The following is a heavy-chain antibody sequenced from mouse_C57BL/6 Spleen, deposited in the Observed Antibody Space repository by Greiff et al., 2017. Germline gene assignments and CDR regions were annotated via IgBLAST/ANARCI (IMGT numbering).Heavy chain of an antibody. Sequence: EVMLVESGGGLVKPGGSLKLSCAASGFTFSSYAMSWVRQTPEKRLEWVATISDGGSYTYYPDNVKGRFTISRDNAKNNLYLQMSHLKSADTAMYYCARDSNFWYFDVWGTGTTVTVSS. CDR1: GFTFSSYA. J-gene: IGHJ1*03. V-gene: IGHV5-4*01. CDR3: ARDSNFWYFDV. D-gene: IGHD2-5*01. CDR2: ISDGGSYT.